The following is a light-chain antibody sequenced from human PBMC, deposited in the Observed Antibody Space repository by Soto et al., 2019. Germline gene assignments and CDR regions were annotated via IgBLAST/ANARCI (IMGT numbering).Light chain of an antibody. Sequence: DIQMTQSPSSLSASVGDRVTITCRASHTINIYLAWFQQKPGKAPKSLIYSATNLQSGVPSRFSGSGGGTDFSRTISNLQPEDIATYYCQQYERYPPSFGGGTKLEIK. CDR1: HTINIY. CDR3: QQYERYPPS. CDR2: SAT. J-gene: IGKJ4*01. V-gene: IGKV1-16*01.